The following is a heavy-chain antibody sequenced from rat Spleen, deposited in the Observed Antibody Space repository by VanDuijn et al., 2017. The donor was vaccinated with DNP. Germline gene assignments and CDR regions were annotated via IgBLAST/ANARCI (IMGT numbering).Heavy chain of an antibody. CDR3: ASGAMDA. D-gene: IGHD4-1*01. J-gene: IGHJ4*01. Sequence: EVQLVESGGGLVQPGKSLKLSCAPSGFPFSNYGMHWIGQAPTKVLEWVAYISPSGCSTYYRDSVKGRFTISRDNAKSTLYLQMDSLRSEDTATYYCASGAMDAWGQGTSVTVSS. CDR1: GFPFSNYG. V-gene: IGHV5-19*01. CDR2: ISPSGCST.